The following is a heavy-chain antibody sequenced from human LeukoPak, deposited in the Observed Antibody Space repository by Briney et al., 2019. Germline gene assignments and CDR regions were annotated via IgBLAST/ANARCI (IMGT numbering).Heavy chain of an antibody. CDR3: AREGRSSTPGY. CDR2: ISASGNT. Sequence: SETLSLTCTVSGGSISNSYWCWVLQPAGKGLEWIGRISASGNTDYNPSLKGRVTMSADTSKNQFSLRLTSVTAADTAVYYCAREGRSSTPGYWGQGTLVTVSS. CDR1: GGSISNSY. V-gene: IGHV4-4*07. D-gene: IGHD2-15*01. J-gene: IGHJ4*02.